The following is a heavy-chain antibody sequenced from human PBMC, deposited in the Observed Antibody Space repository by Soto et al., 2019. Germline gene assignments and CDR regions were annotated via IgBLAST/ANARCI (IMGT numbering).Heavy chain of an antibody. D-gene: IGHD6-6*01. CDR3: ARGGGIAARNMASY. CDR2: INPNSGGT. CDR1: GYTFTGYY. Sequence: QVQLVQSGAEVKKPGASVKVSCKASGYTFTGYYMHWVRQAPGQGLEWMGWINPNSGGTNYAQKLQGRVTMTRDTSISTAYMELSRLRSDDTAVYYCARGGGIAARNMASYWGQGTLVTVSS. J-gene: IGHJ4*02. V-gene: IGHV1-2*02.